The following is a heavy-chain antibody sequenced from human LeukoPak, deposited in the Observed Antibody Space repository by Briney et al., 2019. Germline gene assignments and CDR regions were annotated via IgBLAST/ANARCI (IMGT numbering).Heavy chain of an antibody. J-gene: IGHJ1*01. CDR3: ARLTYYDSSGYYQEYFQH. V-gene: IGHV5-51*01. D-gene: IGHD3-22*01. Sequence: GESLKISCQGSGYSFTSYWIGWVRQMPGKGLEWMGIIYPGDSDTRYSPSFQGQDTISADKSISTAYLQWSSLKASDTAMYYCARLTYYDSSGYYQEYFQHWGQGTLVTVSS. CDR1: GYSFTSYW. CDR2: IYPGDSDT.